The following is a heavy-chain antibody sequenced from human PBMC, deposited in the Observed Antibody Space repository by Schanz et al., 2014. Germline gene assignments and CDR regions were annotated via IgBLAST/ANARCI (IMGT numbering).Heavy chain of an antibody. CDR2: ISRSSSTI. CDR3: ARQRSYFYAMDV. CDR1: GFTFSFSG. J-gene: IGHJ6*02. Sequence: EVQLVESGGGLVQPGGSLRLSCAASGFTFSFSGMQWVRQAPGKGLEWVSYISRSSSTIYYADPVKGRFTISRDSAKNSLYLQMNSLRAEDTAVYYCARQRSYFYAMDVWGQGTTVTVSS. V-gene: IGHV3-48*04.